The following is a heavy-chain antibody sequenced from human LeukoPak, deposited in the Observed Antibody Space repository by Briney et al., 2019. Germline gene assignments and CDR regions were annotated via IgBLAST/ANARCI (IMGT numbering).Heavy chain of an antibody. V-gene: IGHV3-11*01. D-gene: IGHD3-10*01. CDR2: ISSSGSTI. CDR3: ARAALLFYGSGSYGDYFDY. CDR1: GFTFSDYY. Sequence: GGSLRLPCAASGFTFSDYYMSWIRQAPGKGLEWVSYISSSGSTIYYADSVKGRFTISRDNAKNSLYLQMNSLRAEDTAAYYCARAALLFYGSGSYGDYFDYWGQGTLVTVSS. J-gene: IGHJ4*02.